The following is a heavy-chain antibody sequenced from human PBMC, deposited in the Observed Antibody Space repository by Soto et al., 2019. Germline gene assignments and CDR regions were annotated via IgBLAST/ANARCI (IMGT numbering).Heavy chain of an antibody. Sequence: GGSLRLSRAASGFTFSSYWMSWVRQAPGKGLEWVANIKQDGSEKYYVDSVKGRFTISRDNAKNSLYLQMNSLRVEDTAVYYCAEDPYSSSSYAFDIWGQGTMVTVSS. CDR3: AEDPYSSSSYAFDI. CDR1: GFTFSSYW. D-gene: IGHD6-6*01. J-gene: IGHJ3*02. CDR2: IKQDGSEK. V-gene: IGHV3-7*01.